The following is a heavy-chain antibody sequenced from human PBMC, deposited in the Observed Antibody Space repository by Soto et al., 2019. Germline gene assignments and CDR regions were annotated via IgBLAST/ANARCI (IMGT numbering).Heavy chain of an antibody. CDR2: IKQDGSEK. D-gene: IGHD4-17*01. CDR3: ARVTTGGGD. J-gene: IGHJ4*02. CDR1: GFTLSNYW. V-gene: IGHV3-7*01. Sequence: GGSLRLSCAASGFTLSNYWMSWVRQAPGKGLEWVANIKQDGSEKNYVDSVKGRFTISRDNAKSSLYLQMNSLRAEDTAVYYCARVTTGGGDWGQGTLVT.